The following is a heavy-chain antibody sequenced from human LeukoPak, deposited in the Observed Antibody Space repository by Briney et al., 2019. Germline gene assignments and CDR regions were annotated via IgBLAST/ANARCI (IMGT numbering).Heavy chain of an antibody. Sequence: GESLKISCKGSGYSFTSYWIGWVRQLPGKGLGWMGIIYPGDSDTRYSPSFQGQVTISADKSISTAYLQWSSLKASDTAMYYCASVIGSTWYEGWFDPWGQGTLVTVSS. CDR3: ASVIGSTWYEGWFDP. D-gene: IGHD6-13*01. CDR2: IYPGDSDT. J-gene: IGHJ5*02. CDR1: GYSFTSYW. V-gene: IGHV5-51*01.